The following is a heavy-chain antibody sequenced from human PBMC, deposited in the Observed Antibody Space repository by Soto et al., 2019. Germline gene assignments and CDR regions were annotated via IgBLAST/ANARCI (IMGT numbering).Heavy chain of an antibody. CDR1: GFTFSSYS. CDR2: ISSSSSYI. V-gene: IGHV3-21*01. Sequence: AGGSLRLSCAASGFTFSSYSMNWVRQAPGKGLEWVSSISSSSSYIYYADSVKGRFTISRDNAKNSLYLQMNSLRAEDTAVYYCARSSGGSGFPYYYYGMDVWGQGTTVTVSS. D-gene: IGHD1-26*01. CDR3: ARSSGGSGFPYYYYGMDV. J-gene: IGHJ6*02.